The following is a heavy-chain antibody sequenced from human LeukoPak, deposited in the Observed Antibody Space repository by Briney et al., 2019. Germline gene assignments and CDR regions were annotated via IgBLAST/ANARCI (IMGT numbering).Heavy chain of an antibody. Sequence: ASVKVSCKASGYTFTSYDINWVRQATGQGLEWMGWMNPNSGNTGYAQKFQGRVTMTRNTSISTAYMELSSLRSEDTAVYYCARGRHSYGHWEYYFDYWGQGTLVTVSS. CDR3: ARGRHSYGHWEYYFDY. V-gene: IGHV1-8*01. CDR2: MNPNSGNT. D-gene: IGHD5-18*01. CDR1: GYTFTSYD. J-gene: IGHJ4*02.